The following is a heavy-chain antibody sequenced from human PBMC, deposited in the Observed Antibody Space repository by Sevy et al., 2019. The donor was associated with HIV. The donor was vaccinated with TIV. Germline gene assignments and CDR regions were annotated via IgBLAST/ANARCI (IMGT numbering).Heavy chain of an antibody. CDR3: AKDHRYSGYDLALGYFDY. CDR2: ISYDGSNK. Sequence: GGSLRLSCAASGFTFSSYGMHWVRQAPGKGLEWVAVISYDGSNKYYADSVKGRFTISRDNSKNRLYLQMNSLRAEDTAVYYCAKDHRYSGYDLALGYFDYWGQGTLVTVSS. V-gene: IGHV3-30*18. CDR1: GFTFSSYG. D-gene: IGHD5-12*01. J-gene: IGHJ4*02.